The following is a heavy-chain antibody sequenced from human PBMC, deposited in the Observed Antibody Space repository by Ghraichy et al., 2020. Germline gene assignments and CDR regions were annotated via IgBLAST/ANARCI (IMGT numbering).Heavy chain of an antibody. Sequence: ASVKVSCKASGYTFTSYGISWVRQAPGQGLEWMGWISAYNGNTNYAQKLQGRVTMTTDTSTSTAYMELRSLRSDDTAVYYCAKLTIFGVAFDYWGQGTLVTVSS. V-gene: IGHV1-18*01. J-gene: IGHJ4*02. CDR1: GYTFTSYG. CDR3: AKLTIFGVAFDY. CDR2: ISAYNGNT. D-gene: IGHD3-3*01.